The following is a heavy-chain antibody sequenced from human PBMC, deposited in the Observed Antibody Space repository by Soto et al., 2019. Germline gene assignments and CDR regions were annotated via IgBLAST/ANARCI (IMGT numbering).Heavy chain of an antibody. CDR2: INHSGST. D-gene: IGHD3-9*01. V-gene: IGHV4-34*01. J-gene: IGHJ5*02. CDR1: GGPFHGYY. CDR3: ARVVGYDILTGYYNPYNWFDP. Sequence: LSLTCAVYGGPFHGYYWSWIRQPPGEGLEWIGEINHSGSTNYNPSLKSRVTISVDTSKNQFSLKLSSVTAADTAVYYCARVVGYDILTGYYNPYNWFDPWGQGTLVTVSS.